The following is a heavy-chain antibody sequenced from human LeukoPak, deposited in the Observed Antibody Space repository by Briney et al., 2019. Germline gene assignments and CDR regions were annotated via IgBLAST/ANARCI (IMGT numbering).Heavy chain of an antibody. Sequence: GGSLRLSCAASGFTFKNFWMSLVRQAPGRGLELVANIHPEGNEKYHVDSVKGRFTISRDNAKSSLFLQMNGLRAEDTAVYYCARGDAFSGDHWGQGTLVTVSS. CDR3: ARGDAFSGDH. CDR1: GFTFKNFW. J-gene: IGHJ4*02. V-gene: IGHV3-7*04. CDR2: IHPEGNEK.